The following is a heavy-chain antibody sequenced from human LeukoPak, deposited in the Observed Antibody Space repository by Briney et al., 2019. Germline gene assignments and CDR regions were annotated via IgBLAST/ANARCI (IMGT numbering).Heavy chain of an antibody. V-gene: IGHV5-51*01. Sequence: GESLKISCKGSGYSFTSYWIGWVRQMPGKGLEWMGIIYPGDSDTRYSPSFQGQVTTSADKSISTAYLQWSSLKASDTAMYYCATTTYYYDSSGPKGDYYYYYMDVWGKGTTVTVSS. D-gene: IGHD3-22*01. CDR3: ATTTYYYDSSGPKGDYYYYYMDV. CDR1: GYSFTSYW. J-gene: IGHJ6*03. CDR2: IYPGDSDT.